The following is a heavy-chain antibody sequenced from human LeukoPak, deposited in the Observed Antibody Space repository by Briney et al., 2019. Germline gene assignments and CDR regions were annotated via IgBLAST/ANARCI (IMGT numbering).Heavy chain of an antibody. J-gene: IGHJ4*02. CDR2: FNHSGST. CDR1: GGSFSGYY. V-gene: IGHV4-34*01. CDR3: ARVDYYDSSGYYYHDY. Sequence: SETLSLTCAVYGGSFSGYYWSWIRQPPGKGLEWIGEFNHSGSTNYNPSLKSRVTISVDTSKNQFSLKLSSVTAADTAVYYCARVDYYDSSGYYYHDYWGQGTLVTVSS. D-gene: IGHD3-22*01.